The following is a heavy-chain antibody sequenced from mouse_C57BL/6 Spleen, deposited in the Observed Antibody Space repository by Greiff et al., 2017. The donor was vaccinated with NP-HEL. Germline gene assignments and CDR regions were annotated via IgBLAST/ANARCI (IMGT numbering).Heavy chain of an antibody. Sequence: QVQLKESGPELVKPGASVKLSCKASGYTFTSYDINWVKQRPGQGLEWIGWIYPRDGSTTYNEKFKGKATLTVDTSSSTAYMELHSLTSEDSAVYFVAREGGSSPYFDYWGKGTTLTVSS. CDR3: AREGGSSPYFDY. CDR2: IYPRDGST. V-gene: IGHV1-85*01. CDR1: GYTFTSYD. J-gene: IGHJ2*01. D-gene: IGHD1-1*01.